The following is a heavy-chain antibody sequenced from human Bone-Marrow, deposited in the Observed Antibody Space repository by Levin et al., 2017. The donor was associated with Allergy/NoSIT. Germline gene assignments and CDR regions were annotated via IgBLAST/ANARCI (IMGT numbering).Heavy chain of an antibody. J-gene: IGHJ4*02. Sequence: GGSLRLSCEASGITFSSHAMSWVRQAPGKGLEWVSHISGSGASNTYYTDSVKGRFTISRDNSKNTLYLQMNSLRVEDTAVYYCAKSDCGGDGHLLDYWGQGTLVTVSS. V-gene: IGHV3-23*01. D-gene: IGHD2-21*02. CDR1: GITFSSHA. CDR2: ISGSGASNT. CDR3: AKSDCGGDGHLLDY.